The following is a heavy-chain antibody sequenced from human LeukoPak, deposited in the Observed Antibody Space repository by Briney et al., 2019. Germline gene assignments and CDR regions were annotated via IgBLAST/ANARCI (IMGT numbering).Heavy chain of an antibody. J-gene: IGHJ4*02. D-gene: IGHD3-3*01. CDR1: GGSISSSSYY. Sequence: SSETLSLTCTVSGGSISSSSYYWGWIRQPPGKGLEWIGSIYYSGRTYYNPSLKSRVTISVDTSKNQFSLKLSSVTAADTAVYYCAATYYDFWSGYYYYFDYWGQGTLVTVSS. CDR2: IYYSGRT. V-gene: IGHV4-39*07. CDR3: AATYYDFWSGYYYYFDY.